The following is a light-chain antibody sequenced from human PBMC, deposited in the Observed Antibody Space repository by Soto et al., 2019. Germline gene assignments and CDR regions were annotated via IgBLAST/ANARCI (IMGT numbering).Light chain of an antibody. Sequence: DIQMTQSPSSVSESVGDRVTITCRASQGIGSWLAWYQQKPGKAPKLLISAASRLQSGVPSRFSGSGSGTDFTLTISSLQPEDFATYYCQQSSSFPIMFGQGTRLEIK. CDR1: QGIGSW. CDR2: AAS. CDR3: QQSSSFPIM. V-gene: IGKV1-12*01. J-gene: IGKJ5*01.